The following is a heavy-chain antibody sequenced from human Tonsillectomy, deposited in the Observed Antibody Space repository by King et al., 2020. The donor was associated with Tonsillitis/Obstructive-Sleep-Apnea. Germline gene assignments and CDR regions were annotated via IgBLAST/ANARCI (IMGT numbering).Heavy chain of an antibody. CDR1: GSTFSSYE. D-gene: IGHD4-23*01. CDR3: VTQMDV. V-gene: IGHV3-48*03. Sequence: EVQLVESGGGLVQPGGSLRLSCAASGSTFSSYEMNWVRQAPGKGLEWVSCISSSGTTIYYADSVKGRFTISRDNAKNSLYLQMDSLRAEDTAVYYCVTQMDVWGQGTTVTVSS. CDR2: ISSSGTTI. J-gene: IGHJ6*02.